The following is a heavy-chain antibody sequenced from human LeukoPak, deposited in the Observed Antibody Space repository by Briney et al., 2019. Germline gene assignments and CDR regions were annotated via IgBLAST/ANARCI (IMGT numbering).Heavy chain of an antibody. D-gene: IGHD1-14*01. Sequence: GGSLRLSCAASGFTFSSYAMSWVRQAPGKGLEWVSVITGSGGSTFYADSVKGRFTISRDDSKNTVWLHMNSLRAEDTAVYYCAKDERPDGKWSIDYWGQGTPVTVSS. J-gene: IGHJ4*02. CDR1: GFTFSSYA. CDR2: ITGSGGST. V-gene: IGHV3-23*01. CDR3: AKDERPDGKWSIDY.